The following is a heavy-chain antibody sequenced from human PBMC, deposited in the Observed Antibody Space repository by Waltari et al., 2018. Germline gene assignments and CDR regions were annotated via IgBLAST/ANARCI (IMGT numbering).Heavy chain of an antibody. J-gene: IGHJ4*02. CDR1: AFAFIIYT. D-gene: IGHD1-7*01. Sequence: VQLVESGGGLVNPGWSLRLSCPDSAFAFIIYTVNWGRQAPGKGLEWVTSISGSSSYIYHAELTKGGFKTTRTNDKNSMYLKTNSMTAEDTAVYYCARERLEVLDYWGQGTMVTVSS. CDR2: ISGSSSYI. V-gene: IGHV3-21*01. CDR3: ARERLEVLDY.